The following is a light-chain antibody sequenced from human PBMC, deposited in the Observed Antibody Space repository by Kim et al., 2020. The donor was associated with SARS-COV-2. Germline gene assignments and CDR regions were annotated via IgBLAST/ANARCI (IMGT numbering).Light chain of an antibody. CDR1: SLRSFY. CDR2: GRN. Sequence: SSELTQDPAVSVALGQTVRITCQGDSLRSFYATWYQQRPRQATVLVIYGRNNRPSGIPDRFSGSSSGNTASLTISGAQAEDEADFYCQSRDSGGDLLFGGGTQLTVL. J-gene: IGLJ2*01. V-gene: IGLV3-19*01. CDR3: QSRDSGGDLL.